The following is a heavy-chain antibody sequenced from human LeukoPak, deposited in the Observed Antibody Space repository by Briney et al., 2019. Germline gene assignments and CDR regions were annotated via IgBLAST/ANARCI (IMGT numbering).Heavy chain of an antibody. Sequence: PSETLSLTCTVSGGSISSSSYYWGWIRQPPGKGLEWIGTIYYDGTTYYNPSLKSRVTISVDTSKNQFSLKLSSVTPADTAVYSCARHRQWHLDAFDVWGQGAMVTVSS. CDR1: GGSISSSSYY. CDR3: ARHRQWHLDAFDV. J-gene: IGHJ3*01. CDR2: IYYDGTT. D-gene: IGHD6-19*01. V-gene: IGHV4-39*01.